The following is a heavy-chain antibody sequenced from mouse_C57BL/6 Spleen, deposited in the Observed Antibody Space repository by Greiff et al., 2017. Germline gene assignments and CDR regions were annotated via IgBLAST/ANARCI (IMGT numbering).Heavy chain of an antibody. J-gene: IGHJ4*01. CDR3: ARDRGYAMDY. V-gene: IGHV7-1*01. CDR1: GFSFSDFY. CDR2: SRNKANDYTT. Sequence: EVKVVESGGGLVQSGRSLRLSCATSGFSFSDFYMEWVRQAPGKGLEWIAASRNKANDYTTEYSASVKGRFIVSRDTSQSILYLQMNALRDEDTAIYYCARDRGYAMDYWGQGTSVTVSS.